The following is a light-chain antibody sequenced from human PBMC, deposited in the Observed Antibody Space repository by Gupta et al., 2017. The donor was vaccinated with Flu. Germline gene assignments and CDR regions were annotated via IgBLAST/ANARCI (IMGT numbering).Light chain of an antibody. CDR2: KDS. J-gene: IGLJ3*02. V-gene: IGLV3-25*03. CDR3: QSEDSSGTWV. CDR1: GLPKHF. Sequence: SFELPQPSSVSVSPGRTARITCSGDGLPKHFAYWYQQKPGQAPLLLIYKDSPRSAGIPDRFSGSGAGTTVTLSITGVQEEDEADYYCQSEDSSGTWVFGGGTKLTVL.